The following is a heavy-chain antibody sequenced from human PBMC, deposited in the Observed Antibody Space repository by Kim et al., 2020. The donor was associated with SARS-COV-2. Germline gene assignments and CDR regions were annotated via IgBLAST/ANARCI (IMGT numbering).Heavy chain of an antibody. CDR3: ARGGGDIVVVVAATEDYYYYGMDV. CDR2: INPNSGGT. J-gene: IGHJ6*02. CDR1: GYTFTGYY. Sequence: ASVKVSCKASGYTFTGYYMHWVRQAPGQGLEWMGWINPNSGGTNYAQKFQGWVTMTRDTSISTAYMELSRLRSDDTAVYYCARGGGDIVVVVAATEDYYYYGMDVWGQGTTVTVSS. D-gene: IGHD2-15*01. V-gene: IGHV1-2*04.